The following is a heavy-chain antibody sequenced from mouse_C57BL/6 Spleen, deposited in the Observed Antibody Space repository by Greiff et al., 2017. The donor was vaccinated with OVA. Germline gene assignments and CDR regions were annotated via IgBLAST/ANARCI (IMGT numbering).Heavy chain of an antibody. CDR3: ARDAGGPMDY. V-gene: IGHV7-1*01. J-gene: IGHJ4*01. CDR2: SRNKANDYTT. CDR1: GFTFSDFY. Sequence: EVKVVESGGGLVQSGRSLRLSCATSGFTFSDFYMEWVRQAPGKGLEWIAASRNKANDYTTEYSASVKGRFIVSRDTSQSILYLQMNALRAEDTAIYYCARDAGGPMDYWGQGTSVTVSS.